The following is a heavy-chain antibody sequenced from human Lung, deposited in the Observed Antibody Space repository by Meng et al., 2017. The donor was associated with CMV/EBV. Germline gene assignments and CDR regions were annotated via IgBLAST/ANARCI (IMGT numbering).Heavy chain of an antibody. CDR1: GYTFTGYY. J-gene: IGHJ3*02. CDR2: INPNSGGT. Sequence: ASVNVSCKASGYTFTGYYMHWVRQAPGQGLEWMGWINPNSGGTNYAQKFQGRVTMTRDTSISTAYMELSRLRSDDTAVYYGARDLGDDCTNGVCYSVDAFDIWGQGTXVTVSS. V-gene: IGHV1-2*02. CDR3: ARDLGDDCTNGVCYSVDAFDI. D-gene: IGHD2-8*01.